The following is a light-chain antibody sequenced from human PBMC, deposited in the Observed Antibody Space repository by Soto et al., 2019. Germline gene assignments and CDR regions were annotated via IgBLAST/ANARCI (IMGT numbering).Light chain of an antibody. CDR3: QQYGSSPTWT. Sequence: ESVLTQSPGTLSLSPGERATLSCRASQSVSSNYLAWYQQKPGQAPRLLIYGVSTRATGIPDRFSGSGSGTDFTLTISRLEPDDSAVYYCQQYGSSPTWTFGQGTKVDIK. CDR2: GVS. J-gene: IGKJ1*01. V-gene: IGKV3-20*01. CDR1: QSVSSNY.